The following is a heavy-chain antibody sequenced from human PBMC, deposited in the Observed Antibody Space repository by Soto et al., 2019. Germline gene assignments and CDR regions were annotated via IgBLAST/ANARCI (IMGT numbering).Heavy chain of an antibody. CDR3: ARARVSYYYYYGMDV. CDR1: GGSISSGDYY. J-gene: IGHJ6*02. D-gene: IGHD3-10*01. Sequence: LSLTCTVSGGSISSGDYYWSWILQPPGKGLEWIGYIYYSGSTYYNPSLKSRVTISVDTSKNQFSLKLSSVTAADTAVYYCARARVSYYYYYGMDVWGQGTTVTVSS. CDR2: IYYSGST. V-gene: IGHV4-30-4*01.